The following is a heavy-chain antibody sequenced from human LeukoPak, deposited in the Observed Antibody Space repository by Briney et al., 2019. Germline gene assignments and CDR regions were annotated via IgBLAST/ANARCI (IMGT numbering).Heavy chain of an antibody. Sequence: NAGGSLRLSCADSGFTFSDYSMSWIRQAPGKGLEWVSYISSSGSTIYYADSVKGRFTISRDNAKNSLYLQTNSLRAEDTAVYYCAREHSGYEINFDYWGQGTLVTVSS. V-gene: IGHV3-11*01. CDR1: GFTFSDYS. CDR2: ISSSGSTI. D-gene: IGHD5-12*01. CDR3: AREHSGYEINFDY. J-gene: IGHJ4*02.